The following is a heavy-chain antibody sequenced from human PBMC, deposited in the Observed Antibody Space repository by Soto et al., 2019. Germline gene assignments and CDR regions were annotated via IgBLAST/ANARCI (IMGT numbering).Heavy chain of an antibody. CDR3: ARGPGTSYFDY. CDR1: GFTFSSYG. J-gene: IGHJ4*02. Sequence: QVQLVESGGGVVQPGRSLRLSCAASGFTFSSYGMPWVRQAPGKGLEWVAVIWSGGSNENYADSVKGRFTISRDNSKNMLYLQMNSLRAEDTAVYYCARGPGTSYFDYWGQGSLVTVSS. V-gene: IGHV3-33*01. D-gene: IGHD2-2*01. CDR2: IWSGGSNE.